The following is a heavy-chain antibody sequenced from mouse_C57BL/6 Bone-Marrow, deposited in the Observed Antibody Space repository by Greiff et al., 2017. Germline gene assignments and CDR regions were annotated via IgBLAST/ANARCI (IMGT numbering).Heavy chain of an antibody. J-gene: IGHJ2*01. V-gene: IGHV5-4*03. CDR1: GFTFSSYA. Sequence: EVKLMESGGGLVKPGGSLKLSCAASGFTFSSYAMSWVRQTPEKRLEWVATISAGGSYTYYPDNVKGRFTISRENAKNNLYLQMSHLKSEDTAMYYCARGPTAVYCDYWGRGTALTVSA. CDR2: ISAGGSYT. D-gene: IGHD1-2*01. CDR3: ARGPTAVYCDY.